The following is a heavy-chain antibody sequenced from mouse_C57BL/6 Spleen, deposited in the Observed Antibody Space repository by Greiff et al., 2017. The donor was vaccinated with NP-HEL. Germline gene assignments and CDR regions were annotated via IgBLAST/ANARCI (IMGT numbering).Heavy chain of an antibody. J-gene: IGHJ1*01. V-gene: IGHV1-26*01. CDR2: INPNNGGT. Sequence: EVQLQQSGPELVKPGASVKISCKASGYTFTDYYMNWVKQSHGKSLEWIGDINPNNGGTSYNQKFKGKATLTVDKSSSTAYMELRSLTSEDTAVYYCAGEVLTEGDIDVWGAGSPVTVSS. CDR1: GYTFTDYY. CDR3: AGEVLTEGDIDV. D-gene: IGHD3-3*01.